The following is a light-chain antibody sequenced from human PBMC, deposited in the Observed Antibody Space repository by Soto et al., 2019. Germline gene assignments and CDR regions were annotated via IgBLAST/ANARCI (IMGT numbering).Light chain of an antibody. CDR1: SSDVGGYNY. CDR3: SSYTSSNTLI. CDR2: EVT. J-gene: IGLJ2*01. Sequence: QSALTQPASVSGSPGQSITISCTGTSSDVGGYNYVSWYQQHPGKAPKLMIYEVTYRPSGVSSRFSGAKSGNTASLTISGLQAEDGADYYCSSYTSSNTLIFGGGTQLTVL. V-gene: IGLV2-14*01.